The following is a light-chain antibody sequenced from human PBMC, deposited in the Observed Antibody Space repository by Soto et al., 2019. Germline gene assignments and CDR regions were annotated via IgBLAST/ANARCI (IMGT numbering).Light chain of an antibody. J-gene: IGKJ5*01. CDR1: QGISSY. CDR2: AAS. V-gene: IGKV1-9*01. Sequence: IQLTQSRSSLSASVGDRVTISCRASQGISSYLAWYQQKTGKAPKLLIYAASNLQSGVPSMFSGSGTGTDFTLTISSLQPEDFATDYCQQLNSYPNTFGQGTRLDIK. CDR3: QQLNSYPNT.